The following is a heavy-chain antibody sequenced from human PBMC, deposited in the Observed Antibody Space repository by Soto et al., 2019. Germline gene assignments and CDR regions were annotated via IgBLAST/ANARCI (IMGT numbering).Heavy chain of an antibody. CDR1: GFTFSGSA. J-gene: IGHJ5*02. V-gene: IGHV3-73*01. Sequence: GRSLRLSCAASGFTFSGSAMHWVRQASGKGLEWVGRIRSKANSYATAYAASVKGRFTISRDDSKNTAYLQMNSLKTEDTAVYYCTRHLEYSSSSWFDPWGQGTLVTVSS. D-gene: IGHD6-6*01. CDR3: TRHLEYSSSSWFDP. CDR2: IRSKANSYAT.